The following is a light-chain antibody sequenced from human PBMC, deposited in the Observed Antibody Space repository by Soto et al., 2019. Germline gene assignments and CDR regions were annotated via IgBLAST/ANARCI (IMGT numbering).Light chain of an antibody. V-gene: IGLV2-8*01. CDR1: SSDVGNYNY. J-gene: IGLJ2*01. CDR2: EVS. Sequence: QSALTQPPSASGTPGQSVTIPCTGTSSDVGNYNYVSWYQQHPGKAPKLMIYEVSRRPSGVPDRFSGFKSGNTASLTVSGLQAEDEADYYCSSNAGSNNLVFGGGTKLTVL. CDR3: SSNAGSNNLV.